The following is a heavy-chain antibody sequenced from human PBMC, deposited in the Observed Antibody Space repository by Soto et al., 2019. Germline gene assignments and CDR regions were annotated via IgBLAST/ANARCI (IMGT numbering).Heavy chain of an antibody. CDR3: ARVESSGWYGFDY. D-gene: IGHD6-19*01. Sequence: ASVNVSCKAFGYTLISYYIHWVRQAPGQGLEWMGMINPSGGSTSYAQKFQVSVIMTADTPTSTVYMELSSLRSEDTAVYYCARVESSGWYGFDYWGQGTLVTVSS. CDR2: INPSGGST. CDR1: GYTLISYY. V-gene: IGHV1-46*01. J-gene: IGHJ4*02.